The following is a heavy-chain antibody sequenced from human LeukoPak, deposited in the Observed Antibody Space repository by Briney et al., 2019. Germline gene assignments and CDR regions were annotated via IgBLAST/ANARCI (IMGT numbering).Heavy chain of an antibody. CDR3: ASPRITANSFDS. CDR2: INSDGSST. J-gene: IGHJ4*02. Sequence: PGGSLRLSCAASGFTFSSYLMHWVRQAPGKGLLWVSRINSDGSSTSYADSVKGRFTISRDNAKNTLYLQMNSLRAEDTAVYYCASPRITANSFDSWGQGTLVTVSS. D-gene: IGHD3-10*01. CDR1: GFTFSSYL. V-gene: IGHV3-74*01.